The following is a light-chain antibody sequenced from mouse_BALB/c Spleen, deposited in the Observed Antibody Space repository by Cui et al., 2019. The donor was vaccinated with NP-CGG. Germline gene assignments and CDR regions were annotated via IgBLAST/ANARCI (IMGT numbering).Light chain of an antibody. CDR3: QQWSGFPFT. Sequence: ENVLNQSPAIMAASLGEKVTMTCSASSSVSSSYLHWYQQKSCTSPKLWIYGTSNLASGIPARFSGSGAGISYSLTISSMEPENDATYYCQQWSGFPFTFGSGTKLEIK. J-gene: IGKJ4*01. CDR2: GTS. V-gene: IGKV4-51*01. CDR1: SSVSSSY.